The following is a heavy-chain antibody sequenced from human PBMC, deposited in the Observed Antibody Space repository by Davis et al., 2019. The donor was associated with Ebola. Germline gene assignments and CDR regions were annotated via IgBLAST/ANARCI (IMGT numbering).Heavy chain of an antibody. CDR3: ASGSVMWVRELLYYYYGMDV. V-gene: IGHV3-11*01. CDR2: ISSSGSTI. Sequence: GESLKISCAASGFTFSDYYMSWIRQAPGKGLEWVSYISSSGSTIYYADSVKGRFTISRDNAKNSLYLQMNSLRAEDTAVYYCASGSVMWVRELLYYYYGMDVWGKRTTVTVSS. J-gene: IGHJ6*04. CDR1: GFTFSDYY. D-gene: IGHD1-26*01.